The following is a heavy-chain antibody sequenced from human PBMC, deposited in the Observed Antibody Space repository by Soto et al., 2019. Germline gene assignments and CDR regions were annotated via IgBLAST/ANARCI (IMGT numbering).Heavy chain of an antibody. Sequence: EVQLVESGGGLVQPGGSLRLSCGASGFTFSRHWMHWVRQVPGKGLVWVSRITNDGSSTSYADSVKGRFTVSRDNAKNTLYLQMRSLRAEDTAVSYCVRVGAGWAFDIWGQGTMVTVSA. CDR3: VRVGAGWAFDI. J-gene: IGHJ3*02. CDR1: GFTFSRHW. CDR2: ITNDGSST. V-gene: IGHV3-74*01. D-gene: IGHD3-3*01.